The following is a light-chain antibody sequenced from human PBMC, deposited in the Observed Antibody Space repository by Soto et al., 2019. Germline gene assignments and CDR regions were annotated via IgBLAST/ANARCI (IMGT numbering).Light chain of an antibody. J-gene: IGKJ1*01. Sequence: DIQVTQSPSSLSASVGDTVTITCRTSQTISNYLTWYQHKPGKAPKLLIYATFNLESGVPSRFSGGGSETEFTLTITSLQPEDFTSYYCQQNYSAQWTFGQGTKLEI. CDR2: ATF. CDR3: QQNYSAQWT. CDR1: QTISNY. V-gene: IGKV1-39*01.